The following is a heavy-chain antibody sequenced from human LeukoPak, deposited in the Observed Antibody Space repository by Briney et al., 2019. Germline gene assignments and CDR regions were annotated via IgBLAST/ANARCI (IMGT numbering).Heavy chain of an antibody. J-gene: IGHJ4*02. D-gene: IGHD2-15*01. CDR3: ARDRPRARYFDY. V-gene: IGHV1-69*04. CDR2: IIPILNVP. Sequence: GASVKVSCKASGGTFSDYSISWVRQAPGQGREWMGRIIPILNVPNYAQKFEGRVTITADKSTSTAYMELGSLKSEDTAVYFCARDRPRARYFDYWGQGTLVTVSS. CDR1: GGTFSDYS.